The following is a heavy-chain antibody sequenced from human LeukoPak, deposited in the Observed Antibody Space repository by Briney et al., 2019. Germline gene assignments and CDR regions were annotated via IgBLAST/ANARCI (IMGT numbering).Heavy chain of an antibody. CDR1: GFTFSSYW. J-gene: IGHJ4*02. CDR3: ARDGHYYGSGSPFYFDY. V-gene: IGHV3-74*01. D-gene: IGHD3-10*01. CDR2: INGDGSTT. Sequence: PGGSLRLSCAASGFTFSSYWMHWVCQAPGKGPLWVSHINGDGSTTNYADSVKGRFTISRDNAKNTLYLQMNSLRAEDTAVYYCARDGHYYGSGSPFYFDYWGQGTLVTVSS.